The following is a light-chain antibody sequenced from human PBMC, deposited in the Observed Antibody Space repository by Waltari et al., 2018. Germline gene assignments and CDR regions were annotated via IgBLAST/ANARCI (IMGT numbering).Light chain of an antibody. V-gene: IGKV1-9*01. J-gene: IGKJ1*01. Sequence: IQLTQSPSSLSASVGDRVTITCRASQGISSYLAWYQQKPGKAPNLLIYAASTFQSGVQSRFSGSGSGTYFTLTISSLQPEDFATYYCQQLNSYPSWTFGQGTKVEIK. CDR1: QGISSY. CDR3: QQLNSYPSWT. CDR2: AAS.